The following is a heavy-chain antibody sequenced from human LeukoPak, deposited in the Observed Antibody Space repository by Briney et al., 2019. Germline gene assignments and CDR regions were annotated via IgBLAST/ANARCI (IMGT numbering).Heavy chain of an antibody. CDR1: GGSISSYY. V-gene: IGHV4-59*01. CDR2: IYYSGST. CDR3: ARAGSIAAAGMQGAFDI. D-gene: IGHD6-13*01. J-gene: IGHJ3*02. Sequence: PSETLSLTCTVSGGSISSYYWSWIRQPPGKGLEWIGYIYYSGSTNYNPSLKSRVTISVDTSKNQFSLKLSSVTAADTAVYYCARAGSIAAAGMQGAFDIWGQGTMVTVSS.